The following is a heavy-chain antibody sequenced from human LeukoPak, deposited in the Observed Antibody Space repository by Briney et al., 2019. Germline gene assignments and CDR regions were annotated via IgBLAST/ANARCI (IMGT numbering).Heavy chain of an antibody. Sequence: GGSLRLSCVASGFTISGHAMSWVRQAPAKGLVWVSITVAGYSETHYADSVRGRFTISRDDSSNTLSLEMNSLRADDTGTYYCVKDFCRGGNCPFPFFDSWGQGTVVTVSS. D-gene: IGHD4-23*01. CDR1: GFTISGHA. J-gene: IGHJ4*02. CDR3: VKDFCRGGNCPFPFFDS. V-gene: IGHV3-23*01. CDR2: TVAGYSET.